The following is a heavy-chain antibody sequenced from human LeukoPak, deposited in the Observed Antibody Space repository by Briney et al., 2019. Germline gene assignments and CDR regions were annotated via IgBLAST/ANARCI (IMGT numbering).Heavy chain of an antibody. CDR1: GGSISSYY. Sequence: SETLSLTCSVSGGSISSYYWSWIRQPPGKGLEWIGYIYYSGSTNYNPSLKSRVTISVDTSKNQFSLKLSSVTAADTAVYDCARGLSATDNWFDPWGQGTLVTVSS. D-gene: IGHD3-16*01. J-gene: IGHJ5*02. CDR2: IYYSGST. CDR3: ARGLSATDNWFDP. V-gene: IGHV4-59*01.